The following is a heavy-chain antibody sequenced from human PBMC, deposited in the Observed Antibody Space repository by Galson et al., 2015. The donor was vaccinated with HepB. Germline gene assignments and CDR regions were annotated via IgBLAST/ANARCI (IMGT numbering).Heavy chain of an antibody. CDR2: IYSGGST. V-gene: IGHV3-66*01. D-gene: IGHD7-27*01. Sequence: SLRLSCAASGFAVNSNYMSWVRQAPGKGLEWVSFIYSGGSTNCADSVKGRFTISRDNSKNTLYLQMNSLRAEDTAVYYCARGATQALGYWGQGTLVTVSS. CDR3: ARGATQALGY. J-gene: IGHJ4*02. CDR1: GFAVNSNY.